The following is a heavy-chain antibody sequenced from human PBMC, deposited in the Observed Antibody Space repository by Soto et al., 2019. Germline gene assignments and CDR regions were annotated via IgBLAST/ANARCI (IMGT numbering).Heavy chain of an antibody. J-gene: IGHJ4*02. Sequence: ASVKVSCKASGGTFSSYAISWVRQAPGQGLEWMGGIIPIFGTANYAQKFQGRVTITADESTSTAYMELSSLRSGDTAVYYCARGPYYYDSSGYYFLDYYFDYWGQGTLVTVSS. CDR1: GGTFSSYA. CDR2: IIPIFGTA. D-gene: IGHD3-22*01. V-gene: IGHV1-69*13. CDR3: ARGPYYYDSSGYYFLDYYFDY.